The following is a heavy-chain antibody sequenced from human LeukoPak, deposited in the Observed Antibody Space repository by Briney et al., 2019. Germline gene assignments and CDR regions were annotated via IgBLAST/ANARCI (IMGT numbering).Heavy chain of an antibody. CDR1: GGSFSGYY. CDR3: ARWAIAARPWGYYFDW. V-gene: IGHV4-34*01. CDR2: INHSGST. J-gene: IGHJ4*02. Sequence: SETLSLTCAVSGGSFSGYYWSWIRQPPGKGLEWIGEINHSGSTNYNPSLKSRVTISVDTSKNQFSLKLSSVTAADTAVYYCARWAIAARPWGYYFDWGGGGTLVTASA. D-gene: IGHD6-6*01.